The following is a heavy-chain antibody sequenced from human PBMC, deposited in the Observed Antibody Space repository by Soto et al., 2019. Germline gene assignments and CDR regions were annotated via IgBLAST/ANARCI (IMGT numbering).Heavy chain of an antibody. CDR3: ARLGGRAAPGD. V-gene: IGHV1-2*02. CDR1: GYTFTGYY. Sequence: QVQLVQSGAEVKKPGASVKVSCKASGYTFTGYYMHWVRQAPGQGLVWMGWINPNRGGTNDAQKLQGRDTRPRDTSIIKAYMELSRLRSDDTAVYYCARLGGRAAPGDWGQGTLFTVSS. J-gene: IGHJ4*02. D-gene: IGHD3-16*01. CDR2: INPNRGGT.